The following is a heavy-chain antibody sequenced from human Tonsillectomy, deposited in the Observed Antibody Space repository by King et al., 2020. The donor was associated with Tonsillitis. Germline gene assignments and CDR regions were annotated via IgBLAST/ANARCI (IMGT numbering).Heavy chain of an antibody. CDR1: GGSFSGYY. CDR3: ARGYKFTGSVVPAATH. CDR2: INHSGST. D-gene: IGHD2-2*01. J-gene: IGHJ4*02. V-gene: IGHV4-34*01. Sequence: VQLQQWGAGLLKPSETLSLTCAVYGGSFSGYYWSWIRQPPGKGLEWMGEINHSGSTNYNPSLKSRVTISVDTSKNQFSLKLSSVTAADTAVYYCARGYKFTGSVVPAATHWGQGTLVTVSS.